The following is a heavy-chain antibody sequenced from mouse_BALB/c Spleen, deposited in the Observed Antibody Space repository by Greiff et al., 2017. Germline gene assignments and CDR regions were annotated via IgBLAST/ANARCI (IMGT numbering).Heavy chain of an antibody. CDR2: IYPGDGDT. CDR3: ERRGLLPNYYAMDY. Sequence: VQLQQSGAELVRPGSSVKISCKASGYAFSSYWMNWVKQRPGQGLEWIGQIYPGDGDTNYNGKFKGKATLTADKSSSTAYMQLSSLTSEDSAVYFCERRGLLPNYYAMDYGGQGTSVTVS. V-gene: IGHV1-80*01. CDR1: GYAFSSYW. J-gene: IGHJ4*01. D-gene: IGHD2-3*01.